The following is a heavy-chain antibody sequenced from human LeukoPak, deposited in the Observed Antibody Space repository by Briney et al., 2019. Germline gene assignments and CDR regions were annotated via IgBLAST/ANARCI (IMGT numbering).Heavy chain of an antibody. V-gene: IGHV1-2*02. CDR1: GYTFTDYY. D-gene: IGHD2-15*01. J-gene: IGHJ3*02. CDR3: ARALGSGGSFDASDI. CDR2: INPYSGGT. Sequence: ASVKVSCTASGYTFTDYYIQWVRQAPGQGLEWMGWINPYSGGTNYAQKFQGRVTMTRDTSISTAQMELSRLRSDDTAVYYCARALGSGGSFDASDIWGQGTMVTVSS.